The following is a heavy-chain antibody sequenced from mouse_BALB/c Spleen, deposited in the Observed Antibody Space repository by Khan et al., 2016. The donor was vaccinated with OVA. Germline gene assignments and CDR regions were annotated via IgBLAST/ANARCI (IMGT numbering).Heavy chain of an antibody. CDR3: ARSTYRYAFVY. CDR1: GDSITTGS. Sequence: EVQLQESGPSLVKPSQTLSLTCSVTGDSITTGSWNWIRKFPGNKLEYMGYIIYTGYTYYNPSLKSRISITRPTSNNQSYLQLNSVTDEDTATYYCARSTYRYAFVYWGQGTLVTVSA. CDR2: IIYTGYT. V-gene: IGHV3-8*02. D-gene: IGHD2-14*01. J-gene: IGHJ3*01.